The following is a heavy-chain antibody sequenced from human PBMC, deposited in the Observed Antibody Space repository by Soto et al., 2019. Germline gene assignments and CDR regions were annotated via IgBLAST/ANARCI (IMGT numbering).Heavy chain of an antibody. D-gene: IGHD3-22*01. V-gene: IGHV3-30*18. Sequence: PGGSLRLSCAASGFSLSNNGMHWVRQAPGKGLELVAVISYDGNNKYYADSVKGRFTISRDNSKNTVYLEMNNLRAEDTAMYYCAKGGSGNYLTYYYYYGMDVWGQGTTVTVSS. CDR1: GFSLSNNG. CDR2: ISYDGNNK. J-gene: IGHJ6*02. CDR3: AKGGSGNYLTYYYYYGMDV.